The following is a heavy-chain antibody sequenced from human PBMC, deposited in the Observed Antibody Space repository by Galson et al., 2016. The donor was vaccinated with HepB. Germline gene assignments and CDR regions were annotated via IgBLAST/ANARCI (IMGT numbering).Heavy chain of an antibody. CDR3: ARESLYCSGGNCYSPLGDY. V-gene: IGHV1-18*04. J-gene: IGHJ4*02. CDR2: ISVDIGNT. D-gene: IGHD2-15*01. CDR1: GYTFINYG. Sequence: SVKVSCKASGYTFINYGISWVRQAPGQGLEWLGWISVDIGNTNYAQTLQDRVTMTTDTSPSTAYMELRSLRSDDTAVYYRARESLYCSGGNCYSPLGDYWGQGTLVTVSS.